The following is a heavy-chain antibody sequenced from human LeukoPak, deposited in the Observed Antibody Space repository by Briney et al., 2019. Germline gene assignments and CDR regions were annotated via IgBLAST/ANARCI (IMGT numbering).Heavy chain of an antibody. D-gene: IGHD3-22*01. J-gene: IGHJ4*02. CDR2: IIPIFGTA. CDR1: GYTFISYA. CDR3: ASITSNYYYDSSGYYWNY. Sequence: GASVKVSCKASGYTFISYAIHWVRQAPGQRLEWMGGIIPIFGTANYAQKFQGRVTITTDESTSTAYMELSSLRSEDTAVYYCASITSNYYYDSSGYYWNYWGQGTLVTVSS. V-gene: IGHV1-69*05.